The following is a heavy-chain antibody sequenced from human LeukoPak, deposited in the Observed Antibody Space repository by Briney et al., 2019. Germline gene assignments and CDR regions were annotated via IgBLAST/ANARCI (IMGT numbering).Heavy chain of an antibody. Sequence: PGGSLRLSCAASGFTFSSYSMNWVRQAPRKGLEWVSSISSSSSYISYVDSVKGRFTVSRDNAKNSLYLQMNSLRAEDTAVYYCAREFRGTPYTGIDYWGQGTLVTVSS. CDR3: AREFRGTPYTGIDY. V-gene: IGHV3-21*01. CDR1: GFTFSSYS. D-gene: IGHD3-10*01. J-gene: IGHJ4*02. CDR2: ISSSSSYI.